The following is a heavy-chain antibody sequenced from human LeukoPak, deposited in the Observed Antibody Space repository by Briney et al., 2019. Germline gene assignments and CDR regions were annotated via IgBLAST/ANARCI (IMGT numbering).Heavy chain of an antibody. D-gene: IGHD2/OR15-2a*01. Sequence: GGSLRLSCAASGITFNTYWISLVRQAAGKGLEWLATISQDGGERYYVDSVKGRFTISRDNAKNSLFLQMNSLRAEDTAVYYCTTFYTRLTDYWGQGTLVTVSS. CDR2: ISQDGGER. CDR1: GITFNTYW. V-gene: IGHV3-7*05. J-gene: IGHJ4*02. CDR3: TTFYTRLTDY.